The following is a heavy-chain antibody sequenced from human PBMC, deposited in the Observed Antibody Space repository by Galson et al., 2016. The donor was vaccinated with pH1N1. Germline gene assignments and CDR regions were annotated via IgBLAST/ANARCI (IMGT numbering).Heavy chain of an antibody. Sequence: SLRLSCAASGFTFSSYWMSWVRQAPGKGLEWVANINQDGSVKYYVDPVKGRFTISRDDVKSSVYLQMNSLSAEDTAVYYCAREIAAAGSYWGQGTLVTVSS. V-gene: IGHV3-7*01. CDR3: AREIAAAGSY. CDR1: GFTFSSYW. J-gene: IGHJ4*02. CDR2: INQDGSVK. D-gene: IGHD6-25*01.